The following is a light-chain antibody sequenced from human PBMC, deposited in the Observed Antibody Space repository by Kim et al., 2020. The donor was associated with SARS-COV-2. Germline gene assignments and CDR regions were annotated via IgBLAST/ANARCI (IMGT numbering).Light chain of an antibody. CDR2: WAS. CDR3: QQYFSSPYT. J-gene: IGKJ2*01. V-gene: IGKV4-1*01. Sequence: DIVMTQSPDSLAVSLGERATINCKSSQSVLYSSNNKNFLAWYQQKPGQPPKVLIYWASTRESGVPDRFSGSGSATDFTLTSNSLQAEDVAVYFCQQYFSSPYTFGQGTKLEI. CDR1: QSVLYSSNNKNF.